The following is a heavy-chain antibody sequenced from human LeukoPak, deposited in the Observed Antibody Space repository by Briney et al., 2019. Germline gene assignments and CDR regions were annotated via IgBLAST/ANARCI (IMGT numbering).Heavy chain of an antibody. J-gene: IGHJ3*02. V-gene: IGHV5-51*01. D-gene: IGHD3-3*01. CDR2: IYPGDSDT. CDR1: GYSFTSYW. CDR3: ARRITIFGVAHAFDI. Sequence: GESLKISCKGSGYSFTSYWIGWVRQMPGKGLEWMGIIYPGDSDTRYSPSFQGQVTISAVKSISTAYLQWSSLKASDTAMYYCARRITIFGVAHAFDIWGQGTMVTVSS.